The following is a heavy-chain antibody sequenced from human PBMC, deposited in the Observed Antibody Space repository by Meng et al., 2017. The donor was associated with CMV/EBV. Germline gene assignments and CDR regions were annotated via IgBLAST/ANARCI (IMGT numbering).Heavy chain of an antibody. CDR2: ISSSSSYI. D-gene: IGHD3-3*01. Sequence: GGSLRLSCAASGFTFSSYSMNWVRQAPGKGLEWVSSISSSSSYIYYADSVKGRFTISRDNAKNSLYLQMNSLRAEDTAVYYCARDRYDFWIGPLDYWGQGTLVTVSS. CDR3: ARDRYDFWIGPLDY. V-gene: IGHV3-21*01. CDR1: GFTFSSYS. J-gene: IGHJ4*02.